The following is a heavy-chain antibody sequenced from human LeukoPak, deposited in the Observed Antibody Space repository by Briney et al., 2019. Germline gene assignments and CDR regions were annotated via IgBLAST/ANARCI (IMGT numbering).Heavy chain of an antibody. CDR2: IYYSGST. D-gene: IGHD6-19*01. J-gene: IGHJ4*02. V-gene: IGHV4-59*12. Sequence: SETLSLTCTVSGGSISSYYWSWVRQPPGKGLEWIGYIYYSGSTNYNPSLKSRVTISVDTSKNQFSLKLSSVTAADTAVYYCARGAAGTTDPTCFDYWGQGTLVTVSS. CDR1: GGSISSYY. CDR3: ARGAAGTTDPTCFDY.